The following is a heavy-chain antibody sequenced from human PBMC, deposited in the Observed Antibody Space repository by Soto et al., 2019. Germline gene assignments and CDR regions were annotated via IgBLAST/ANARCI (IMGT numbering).Heavy chain of an antibody. D-gene: IGHD2-15*01. CDR2: IYYSGST. J-gene: IGHJ4*02. V-gene: IGHV4-61*05. CDR1: GGSISSNIYY. CDR3: ARHCSGGSCYSGNFDY. Sequence: PSETLSLTCTVSGGSISSNIYYWSWIRQPPGKGLEWIGYIYYSGSTNYNPSLKSRVTISVDTSKNQFSLKLSSVTAADTAVYYCARHCSGGSCYSGNFDYWGQGTLVTVSS.